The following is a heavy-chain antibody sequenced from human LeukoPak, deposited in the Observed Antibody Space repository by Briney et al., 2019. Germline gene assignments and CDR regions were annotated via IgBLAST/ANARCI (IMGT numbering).Heavy chain of an antibody. Sequence: SETLSLTCTVSGDSISSYYWSWIRQPPRKGLEWSGYIYYSGRTNYNPSLKSRVTISVDTSKNQFSLKLSSVTAADTAVYYCARHRRWLQRYYFDYWGQGTLVTVSS. CDR3: ARHRRWLQRYYFDY. CDR1: GDSISSYY. J-gene: IGHJ4*02. D-gene: IGHD5-24*01. V-gene: IGHV4-59*08. CDR2: IYYSGRT.